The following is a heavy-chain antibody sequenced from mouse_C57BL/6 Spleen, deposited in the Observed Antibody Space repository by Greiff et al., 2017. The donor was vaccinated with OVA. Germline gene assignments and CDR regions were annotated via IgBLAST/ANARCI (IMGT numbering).Heavy chain of an antibody. J-gene: IGHJ2*01. CDR2: IYPGSGST. D-gene: IGHD2-4*01. Sequence: QVQLQQPGAELVKPGASVKLSCKASGYTFTSYWITWVKQRPGQGLEWIGDIYPGSGSTNYNEKFKSKATLTVDTSSSTAYMQLSSLTSEDSAVYYCARGGYDYHYFDYWGQGTTLTVSS. CDR3: ARGGYDYHYFDY. V-gene: IGHV1-55*01. CDR1: GYTFTSYW.